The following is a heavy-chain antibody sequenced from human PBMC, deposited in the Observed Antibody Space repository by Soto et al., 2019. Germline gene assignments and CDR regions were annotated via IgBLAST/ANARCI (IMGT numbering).Heavy chain of an antibody. CDR3: AILEKGYMDV. D-gene: IGHD1-1*01. Sequence: EVQLVESGGGLVQPGRSLRLSCAASGFTFHDYALHWGRQGPGKGLEWVSGISWNSGNIGYAYYVKGRFTISRDNATNSLYLQMNSLRVEDTALYYCAILEKGYMDVWGQGTTVTVSS. CDR1: GFTFHDYA. V-gene: IGHV3-9*01. CDR2: ISWNSGNI. J-gene: IGHJ6*02.